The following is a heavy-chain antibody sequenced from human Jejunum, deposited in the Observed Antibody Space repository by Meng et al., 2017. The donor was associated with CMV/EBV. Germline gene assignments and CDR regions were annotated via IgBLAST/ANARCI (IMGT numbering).Heavy chain of an antibody. CDR1: YG. CDR2: ISSGSTII. Sequence: YGMNWVRQAPGKGLEWLSYISSGSTIIDYADYVKGRFTISRDNAKNSLFLQLNSLRAEDTAVYYCAKRITLVRGLIRDYYVMDVWGQGTTVTVSS. CDR3: AKRITLVRGLIRDYYVMDV. V-gene: IGHV3-48*04. J-gene: IGHJ6*02. D-gene: IGHD3-10*01.